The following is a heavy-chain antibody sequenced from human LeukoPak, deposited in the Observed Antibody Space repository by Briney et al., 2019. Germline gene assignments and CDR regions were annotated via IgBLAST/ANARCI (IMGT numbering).Heavy chain of an antibody. V-gene: IGHV3-15*01. CDR2: IKSKTDGGTT. CDR1: GFTFSNAW. Sequence: GGSLRLSCAASGFTFSNAWMSWVRQAPGKGLEWVGRIKSKTDGGTTDYAAPVKGRFTISRDDSKNTLYLQMNSLKTEDTAVYYCAKGIAIVVVPAAIHFDYWGQGTLVTVSS. D-gene: IGHD2-2*02. J-gene: IGHJ4*02. CDR3: AKGIAIVVVPAAIHFDY.